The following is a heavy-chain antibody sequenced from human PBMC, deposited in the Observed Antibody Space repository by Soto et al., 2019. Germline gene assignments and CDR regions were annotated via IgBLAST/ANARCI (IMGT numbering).Heavy chain of an antibody. CDR1: GFTFSSYS. J-gene: IGHJ4*02. Sequence: PGGSLRLSCAASGFTFSSYSMNWVRRAPGKGLEWVSSISSSSSYIYYADSVKGRFTISRDNAKNSLYLQMNSLRAEDTAVYYCASLTIFGATSTDYWGQGTLVTVSS. CDR2: ISSSSSYI. V-gene: IGHV3-21*01. D-gene: IGHD3-3*01. CDR3: ASLTIFGATSTDY.